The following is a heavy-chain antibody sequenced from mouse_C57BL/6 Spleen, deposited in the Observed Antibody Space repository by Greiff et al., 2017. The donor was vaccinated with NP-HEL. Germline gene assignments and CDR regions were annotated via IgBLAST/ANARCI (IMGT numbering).Heavy chain of an antibody. CDR1: GYTFTSYW. CDR2: IDPSDSYT. Sequence: QVQLQQPGAELVKPGASVKLSCKASGYTFTSYWMQWVKQRPGQGLEWIGEIDPSDSYTNYNQKFKGKATLTVDTSSSTAYMQLSSLTSEDSAVYYCARDSPFAYWGQGTLVTVSA. CDR3: ARDSPFAY. V-gene: IGHV1-50*01. J-gene: IGHJ3*01.